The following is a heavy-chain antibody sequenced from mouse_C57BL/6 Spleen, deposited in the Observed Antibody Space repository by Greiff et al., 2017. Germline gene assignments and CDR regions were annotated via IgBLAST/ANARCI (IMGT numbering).Heavy chain of an antibody. V-gene: IGHV1-64*01. D-gene: IGHD2-4*01. CDR1: GYTFTSYW. Sequence: QVQLQQPGAELVKPGASVTLSCKASGYTFTSYWMHWVTQRPGQGLEWIGMIHPNSGSTNYNEKFKSKATLTVDKSSRTAYMQLSSLTSVDSAVYFCAREGYYYYAWFAYWVQGTLVTVSA. CDR3: AREGYYYYAWFAY. J-gene: IGHJ3*01. CDR2: IHPNSGST.